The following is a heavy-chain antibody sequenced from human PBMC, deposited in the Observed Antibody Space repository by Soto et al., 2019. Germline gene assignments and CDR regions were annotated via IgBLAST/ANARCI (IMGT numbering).Heavy chain of an antibody. J-gene: IGHJ6*02. CDR3: ARGGAAFRRFYYYGMDV. CDR1: GGSFSGYY. D-gene: IGHD6-6*01. Sequence: SETLSLTCAVYGGSFSGYYWSWIRQPPGKGLEWIGEINHSGSTNYNPSLKSRVTISVDTSKNQFSLKLSSVTAADTAVYYCARGGAAFRRFYYYGMDVWGQGTTVTVSS. CDR2: INHSGST. V-gene: IGHV4-34*01.